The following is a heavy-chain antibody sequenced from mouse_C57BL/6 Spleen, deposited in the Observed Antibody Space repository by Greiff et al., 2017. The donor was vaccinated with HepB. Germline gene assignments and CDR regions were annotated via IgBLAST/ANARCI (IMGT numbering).Heavy chain of an antibody. J-gene: IGHJ3*01. D-gene: IGHD2-5*01. CDR1: GFTFSDYG. CDR2: ISSGSSTI. Sequence: EVQRVESGGGLVKPGGSLKLSCAASGFTFSDYGMHWVRQAPEKGLEWVAYISSGSSTIYYADTVKGRFTISRDNAKNTLFLQMTSLRSEDTAMYYCARRSNYGGNWFAYWGQGTLVTVSA. V-gene: IGHV5-17*01. CDR3: ARRSNYGGNWFAY.